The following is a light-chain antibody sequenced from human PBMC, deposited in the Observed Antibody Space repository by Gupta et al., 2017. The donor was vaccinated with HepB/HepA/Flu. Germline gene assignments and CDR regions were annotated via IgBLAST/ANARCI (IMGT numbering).Light chain of an antibody. J-gene: IGLJ1*01. CDR3: QAWDSSTAGGV. Sequence: SYELTQPPSVSVSPGQTASITCSGDKLGDKYACWYQQKPGQSPVLVIYQDSKRPSGIPERFSGSNSGNTATLTISGTQARDEADYYCQAWDSSTAGGVFGTGTKVTVL. CDR2: QDS. CDR1: KLGDKY. V-gene: IGLV3-1*01.